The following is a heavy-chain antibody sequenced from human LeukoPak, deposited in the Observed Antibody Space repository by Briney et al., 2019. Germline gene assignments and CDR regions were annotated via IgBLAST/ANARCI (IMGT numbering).Heavy chain of an antibody. D-gene: IGHD1-26*01. V-gene: IGHV1-3*03. CDR1: GYTFTRYA. CDR3: AREHSGSYYVYFDY. Sequence: ASVKVSCEASGYTFTRYAMHWVRQAPGQRLEWMGWINAGNGNTKYSQEFQGRVTIARDTSASTAYMELSSLRSEDMAVYYCAREHSGSYYVYFDYWGQGTLVTVSS. J-gene: IGHJ4*02. CDR2: INAGNGNT.